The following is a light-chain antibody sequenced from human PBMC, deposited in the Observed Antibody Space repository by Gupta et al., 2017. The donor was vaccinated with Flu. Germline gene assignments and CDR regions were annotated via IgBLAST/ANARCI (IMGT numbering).Light chain of an antibody. CDR3: SAYAGNNNFV. V-gene: IGLV2-8*01. CDR2: EVN. J-gene: IGLJ1*01. Sequence: SALTQPPSASGSPVQSVTISCTGTDSDIGGYNYVSWYQHHPGKAPKLMIPEVNTRPSGVPDRFSGSKSGNTASLTVSELQAEDGAHYYCSAYAGNNNFVFGTGTTVTDL. CDR1: DSDIGGYNY.